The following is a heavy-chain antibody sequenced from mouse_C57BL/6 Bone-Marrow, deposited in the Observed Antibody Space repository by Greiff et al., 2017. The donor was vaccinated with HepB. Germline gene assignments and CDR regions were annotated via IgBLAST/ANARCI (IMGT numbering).Heavy chain of an antibody. V-gene: IGHV5-4*03. CDR1: GFTFSSYA. CDR2: ISDGGSYT. Sequence: EVMLVESGGGLVKPGGSLKLSCAASGFTFSSYAMSWVRQTPEKRLEWVATISDGGSYTYYPDNVKGRFTISRDNAKNNLYLKKSHLKSEDTAMYYCARGGPTIVTTWYFDVWGTGTTVTVSS. J-gene: IGHJ1*03. D-gene: IGHD2-5*01. CDR3: ARGGPTIVTTWYFDV.